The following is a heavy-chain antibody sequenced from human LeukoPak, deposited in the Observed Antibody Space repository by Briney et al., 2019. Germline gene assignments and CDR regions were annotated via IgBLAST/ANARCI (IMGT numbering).Heavy chain of an antibody. CDR1: GGSISSSSYY. V-gene: IGHV4-39*01. J-gene: IGHJ3*02. D-gene: IGHD2-2*01. CDR2: IYYSGST. Sequence: SETLSLACTVSGGSISSSSYYWGWIRQPPGKGLEWIGSIYYSGSTYYNPSLKSRVTISVDTSKNQFSLKLSSVTAADTAVYYCARPLEDQLLPLYAFDIWGQGTMVTVSS. CDR3: ARPLEDQLLPLYAFDI.